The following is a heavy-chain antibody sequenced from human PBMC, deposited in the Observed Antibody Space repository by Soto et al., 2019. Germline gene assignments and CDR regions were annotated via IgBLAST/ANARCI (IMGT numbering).Heavy chain of an antibody. D-gene: IGHD3-10*01. CDR1: GFTFSDFV. CDR2: ISGSGGST. Sequence: GGSLRLSCAASGFTFSDFVMSWVRQAPGKGLEWVSAISGSGGSTYYADSVEGRFTISRDNSKNTLYLQMNSLRAEDTAVYYCAKGSASTRSYYFDYWGQGILVTVSS. V-gene: IGHV3-23*01. CDR3: AKGSASTRSYYFDY. J-gene: IGHJ4*02.